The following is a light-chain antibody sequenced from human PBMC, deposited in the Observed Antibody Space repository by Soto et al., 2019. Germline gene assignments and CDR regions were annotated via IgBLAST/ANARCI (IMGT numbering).Light chain of an antibody. V-gene: IGKV3-20*01. CDR1: QSVYNNY. J-gene: IGKJ4*01. CDR2: DAS. CDR3: QRYGTPFS. Sequence: EIVLTQSPGTLSLSPGDRATLSCRASQSVYNNYLAWYQQKPGQAPRLLIYDASARFPVIPDRFSGSGSGTDFTLTSSLLEPEDVAVYCWQRYGTPFSFGGGTKVEIK.